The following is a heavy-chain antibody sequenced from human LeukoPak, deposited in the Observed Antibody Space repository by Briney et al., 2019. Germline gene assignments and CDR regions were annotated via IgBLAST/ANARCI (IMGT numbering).Heavy chain of an antibody. J-gene: IGHJ4*02. CDR3: ARVQLWAIDY. D-gene: IGHD5-18*01. CDR2: ISSSSSYI. CDR1: GCALSSYS. V-gene: IGHV3-21*01. Sequence: GGSLRLSCAASGCALSSYSMNWVRQAPGKGLEWVSSISSSSSYIYYADSVKGRFTISRDNAKNSLYLQMNSLRAEDTAVYYCARVQLWAIDYWGQGTLVTVSS.